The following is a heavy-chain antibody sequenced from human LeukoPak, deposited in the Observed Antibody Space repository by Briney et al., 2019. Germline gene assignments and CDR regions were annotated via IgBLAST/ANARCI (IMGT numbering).Heavy chain of an antibody. D-gene: IGHD4-17*01. J-gene: IGHJ2*01. CDR2: IYHSGST. CDR3: ARNTTVTDWYFDL. V-gene: IGHV4-39*01. CDR1: GGAISSSSHY. Sequence: SVTLPLTCIVSGGAISSSSHYWGWIRQPPGKGLEWIGSIYHSGSTVYNPSLKSRVAISVDTSRNQFSLKLNSVTASDTAVYYCARNTTVTDWYFDLWGRGTLVTVSS.